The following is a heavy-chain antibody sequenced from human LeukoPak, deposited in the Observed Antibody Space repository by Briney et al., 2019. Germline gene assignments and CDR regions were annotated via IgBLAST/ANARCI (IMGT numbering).Heavy chain of an antibody. V-gene: IGHV4-59*08. CDR2: IYYSGST. CDR3: ARHRGYSGYDSSDYFDY. D-gene: IGHD5-12*01. CDR1: GGSISSYY. J-gene: IGHJ4*02. Sequence: SETLSLTCTVSGGSISSYYWGWIRQPPGKGLEWIGYIYYSGSTNYNPSLKSRVTISVDTSKNQFSLKLSSVTAADTAVYYCARHRGYSGYDSSDYFDYWGQGTLVTVSS.